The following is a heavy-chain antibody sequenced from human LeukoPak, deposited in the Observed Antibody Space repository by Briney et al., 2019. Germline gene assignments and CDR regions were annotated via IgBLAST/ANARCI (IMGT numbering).Heavy chain of an antibody. V-gene: IGHV3-30*04. Sequence: GGSLRLSCAASGFTFSSYAMHWVRQAPGEGLEWVAVISYDGSNKYYADCVKGRFTISRDNSKNTLYLQMNSLRAEDTAVYYCARAVYYYYMDVWGKGTTVTVSS. J-gene: IGHJ6*03. CDR1: GFTFSSYA. CDR3: ARAVYYYYMDV. CDR2: ISYDGSNK.